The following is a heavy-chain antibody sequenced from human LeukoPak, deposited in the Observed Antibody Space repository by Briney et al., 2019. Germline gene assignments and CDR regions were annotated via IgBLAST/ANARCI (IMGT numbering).Heavy chain of an antibody. V-gene: IGHV3-11*06. CDR2: ISGSGSDT. J-gene: IGHJ4*02. CDR1: GFTFSDYY. CDR3: ARVGLIVAAGTPGY. D-gene: IGHD6-13*01. Sequence: PGGSLRLSCAASGFTFSDYYMSWIRQAPGKGLEWVSYISGSGSDTNYADSVKGRFTTSRDNAKNSLYLQMNSLRAEDTAVYYCARVGLIVAAGTPGYWGQGTLVTVSS.